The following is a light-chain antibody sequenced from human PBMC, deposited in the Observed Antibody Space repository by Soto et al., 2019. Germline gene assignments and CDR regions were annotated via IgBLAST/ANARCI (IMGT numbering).Light chain of an antibody. Sequence: QAVVTQPPSVSGAPGQRVTLSCTGNTSNLGAGYDVHWYQQLPGAAPKLVIFGNRNRPSGVPERFSGSKSGTSASLAITGLQAEDEADYYCQAYDYIFTASVFGGGIQLTVL. CDR3: QAYDYIFTASV. CDR1: TSNLGAGYD. CDR2: GNR. J-gene: IGLJ3*02. V-gene: IGLV1-40*01.